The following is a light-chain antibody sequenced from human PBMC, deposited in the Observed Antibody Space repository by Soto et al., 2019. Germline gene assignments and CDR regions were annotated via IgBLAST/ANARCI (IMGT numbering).Light chain of an antibody. Sequence: IALTQSPGTLSLSPGERATLSCRASQRVSSNYVAWYQHKPGQAPRLLIHGASIRATGIPDRFSGSGSGTDSTLTISRLEPEDFAVYYCHQYGTLPYAFGQGTKVDI. J-gene: IGKJ2*01. V-gene: IGKV3-20*01. CDR1: QRVSSNY. CDR3: HQYGTLPYA. CDR2: GAS.